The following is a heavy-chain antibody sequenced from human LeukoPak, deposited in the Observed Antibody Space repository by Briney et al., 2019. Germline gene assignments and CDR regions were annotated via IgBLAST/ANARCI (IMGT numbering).Heavy chain of an antibody. J-gene: IGHJ4*02. CDR1: GFTFSNYA. CDR3: ANYRQSITAAGNSREFADY. CDR2: ISGLGGST. D-gene: IGHD6-13*01. Sequence: GGSLRLSCAASGFTFSNYAMSWVRQAPGKGLEWVSVISGLGGSTYYADSVKGRFAISRDNSKSTLWLQMNSLRAEDTAVYYCANYRQSITAAGNSREFADYWGQGTLVTVSS. V-gene: IGHV3-23*01.